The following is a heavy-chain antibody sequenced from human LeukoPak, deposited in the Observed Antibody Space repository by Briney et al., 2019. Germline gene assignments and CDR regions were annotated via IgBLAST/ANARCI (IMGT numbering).Heavy chain of an antibody. CDR2: IYYSGST. V-gene: IGHV4-31*03. J-gene: IGHJ3*02. CDR1: GGSISSGGYY. Sequence: SETLSLTCTVSGGSISSGGYYWSWIRQHPGKGLEWIGYIYYSGSTYYNPSLKSRVTISVDTSKNQFSLKLSSVTAADTAVYYCASQKVAHDAFDIWGQGTMVTVPS. CDR3: ASQKVAHDAFDI.